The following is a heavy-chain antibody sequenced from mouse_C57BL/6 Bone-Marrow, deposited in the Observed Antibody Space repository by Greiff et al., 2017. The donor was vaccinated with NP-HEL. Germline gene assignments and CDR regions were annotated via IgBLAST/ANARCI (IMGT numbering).Heavy chain of an antibody. CDR3: ARKAYYGSSYWYFDV. CDR2: IYPGSGST. J-gene: IGHJ1*03. CDR1: GYTFTSYW. D-gene: IGHD1-1*01. V-gene: IGHV1-55*01. Sequence: QVQLQQPGAELVKPGASVKMSCKASGYTFTSYWITWVKQRPGQGLEWIGDIYPGSGSTNYNEKFKSKATLTVDTSSSTAYMQLSSLPSEDSAVYYCARKAYYGSSYWYFDVWGTGTTVTVAS.